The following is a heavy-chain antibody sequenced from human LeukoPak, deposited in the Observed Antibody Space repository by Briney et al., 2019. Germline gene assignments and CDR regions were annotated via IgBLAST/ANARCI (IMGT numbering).Heavy chain of an antibody. CDR3: ARFLKVVVVATDAFDI. CDR2: IYYSGST. D-gene: IGHD2-15*01. Sequence: SETLSLTCNVSGASVSSGSYYWSWIRQPPGKELEWIGYIYYSGSTYYNPSLKSRVTTSVDTSKNQFSLKLSSVTAADTAVYYCARFLKVVVVATDAFDIWGQGTMVTVSS. V-gene: IGHV4-61*01. CDR1: GASVSSGSYY. J-gene: IGHJ3*02.